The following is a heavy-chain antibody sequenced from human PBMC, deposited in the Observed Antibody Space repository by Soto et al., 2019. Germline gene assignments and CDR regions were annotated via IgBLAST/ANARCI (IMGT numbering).Heavy chain of an antibody. CDR2: IDARSNYI. D-gene: IGHD1-26*01. V-gene: IGHV3-21*06. Sequence: LRLSCEASGFRFNSYSMNWVRQAPQKGLEWVSLIDARSNYIYYADSVKGRFTISRDNARNSLYLQMDSLRVEDTAVYYCVRENEMAGATSAFEYWGQGTPVTVSS. CDR1: GFRFNSYS. CDR3: VRENEMAGATSAFEY. J-gene: IGHJ4*02.